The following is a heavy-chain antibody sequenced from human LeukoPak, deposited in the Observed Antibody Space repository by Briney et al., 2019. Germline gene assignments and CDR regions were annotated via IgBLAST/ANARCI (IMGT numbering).Heavy chain of an antibody. CDR2: ISSSSSYT. V-gene: IGHV3-11*06. J-gene: IGHJ4*02. D-gene: IGHD6-13*01. Sequence: PGGSLRLSCAASGFTFSDYYMSWIRQAPGKGLEWVSYISSSSSYTNYADSVKGRFTISRDNAKNSLYLQMNSLRAEDTAVYYCARDNEELVLLLEYWGQGTLVTVSS. CDR3: ARDNEELVLLLEY. CDR1: GFTFSDYY.